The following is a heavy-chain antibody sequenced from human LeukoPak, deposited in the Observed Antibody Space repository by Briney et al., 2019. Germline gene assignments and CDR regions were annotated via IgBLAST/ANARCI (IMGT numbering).Heavy chain of an antibody. Sequence: GASVKVSCKASGYTFNNYGLSWVRQAPGQGLEWVAWISGYSGDTNSAQKFQGRVTMTTDTSTTTAYMELRSLRSDDTAVYYCARDHDYGDYWGQGTLVTVSS. CDR2: ISGYSGDT. J-gene: IGHJ4*02. CDR1: GYTFNNYG. CDR3: ARDHDYGDY. V-gene: IGHV1-18*01.